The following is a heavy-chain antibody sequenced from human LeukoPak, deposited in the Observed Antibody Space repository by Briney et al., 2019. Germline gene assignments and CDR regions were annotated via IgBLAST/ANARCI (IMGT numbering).Heavy chain of an antibody. Sequence: ASVKVSCKASGYTFTDYYMHWVRQAPGQGLEWMGWINPNSGNTGYAQKFQGRVTMTRNTSISTAYMELSSLRSEDTAVYYCARSTDYDILTGYYYDYYYMDVWGKGTTVTISS. CDR2: INPNSGNT. CDR1: GYTFTDYY. D-gene: IGHD3-9*01. CDR3: ARSTDYDILTGYYYDYYYMDV. J-gene: IGHJ6*03. V-gene: IGHV1-8*02.